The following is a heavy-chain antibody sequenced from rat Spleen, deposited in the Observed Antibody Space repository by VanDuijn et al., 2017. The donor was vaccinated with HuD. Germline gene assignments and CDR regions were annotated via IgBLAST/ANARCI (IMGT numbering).Heavy chain of an antibody. D-gene: IGHD1-9*01. CDR3: ARRHYGYTDYFDY. CDR1: GFTFSDYY. V-gene: IGHV5-7*01. Sequence: EVQLVESDGGLVQPGGSLKLSCAASGFTFSDYYMAWVRQAPAKGLEWVATIIYDGSSTYYRDSVKGRFTISRDNAKSTLSLQMDSLRSEDTATYYCARRHYGYTDYFDYWGQGVMVTVSS. J-gene: IGHJ2*01. CDR2: IIYDGSST.